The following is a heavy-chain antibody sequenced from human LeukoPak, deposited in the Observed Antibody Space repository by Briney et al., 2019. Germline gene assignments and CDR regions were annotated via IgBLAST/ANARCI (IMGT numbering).Heavy chain of an antibody. CDR1: GFTFSNYA. V-gene: IGHV3-23*01. Sequence: GGSLRLSCVASGFTFSNYAMNWVRQAPGKGLEWVSSISGSGNDPSYADSVKGRFTISRDNSNNMLYLQMNSLRAEDTAVYYCAKDLGLLWFGTFDYWGQGILVTVSS. D-gene: IGHD3-10*01. CDR3: AKDLGLLWFGTFDY. CDR2: ISGSGNDP. J-gene: IGHJ4*02.